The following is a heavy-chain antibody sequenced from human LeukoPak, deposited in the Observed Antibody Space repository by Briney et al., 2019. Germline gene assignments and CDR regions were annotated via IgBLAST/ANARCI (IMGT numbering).Heavy chain of an antibody. D-gene: IGHD2-2*01. CDR1: GGSISSYSYY. CDR2: IYYSGST. V-gene: IGHV4-39*01. Sequence: PSETLSLTCTVSGGSISSYSYYWGWIRQPPGKGLEWIGSIYYSGSTYYNPSLKSRVTISVDTSKNQFSLKLSSVSAADTAVYYCARHPYQLLWLSWFDPWGQGTLVTVSS. CDR3: ARHPYQLLWLSWFDP. J-gene: IGHJ5*02.